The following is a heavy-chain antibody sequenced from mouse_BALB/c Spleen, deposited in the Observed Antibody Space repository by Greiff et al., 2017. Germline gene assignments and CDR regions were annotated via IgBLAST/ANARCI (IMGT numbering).Heavy chain of an antibody. D-gene: IGHD2-4*01. CDR1: GFTFSSFG. Sequence: EVQGVESGGGLVQPGGSRKLSCAASGFTFSSFGMHWVRQAPEKGLEWVAYISSGSSTIYYADTVKGRFTISRDNPKNTLFLQMTSLRSEDTAMYYCARMITTYLYAMDYWGQGTSVTVSS. J-gene: IGHJ4*01. V-gene: IGHV5-17*02. CDR3: ARMITTYLYAMDY. CDR2: ISSGSSTI.